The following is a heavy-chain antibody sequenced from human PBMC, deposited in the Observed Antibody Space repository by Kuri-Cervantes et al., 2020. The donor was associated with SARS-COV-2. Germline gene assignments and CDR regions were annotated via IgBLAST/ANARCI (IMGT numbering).Heavy chain of an antibody. Sequence: LRLSCAVSGGSISSGGYSWSWIRQPPGKGLEWIGYIYYSRSTNYNPSLKSRVTISVDTSKNQFSLKLSSVTAADTAVYYCARGQYCSSTSCYGNYYYMDVWGKGTTVTVSS. V-gene: IGHV4-61*08. D-gene: IGHD2-2*01. CDR1: GGSISSGGYS. J-gene: IGHJ6*03. CDR2: IYYSRST. CDR3: ARGQYCSSTSCYGNYYYMDV.